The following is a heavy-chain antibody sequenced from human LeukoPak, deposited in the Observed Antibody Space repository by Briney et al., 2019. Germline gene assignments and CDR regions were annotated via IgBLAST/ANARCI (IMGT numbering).Heavy chain of an antibody. Sequence: SQTLCLTCTVSGASLNSDDQYWNWIRQSPGKGLEWIGSIHPSGMLYNNPSLESRVTMSRDTSKNQFSLNLNSVTAADTAVYFCSRGLDSRKLGYWGHGILVTVSS. CDR2: IHPSGML. CDR3: SRGLDSRKLGY. J-gene: IGHJ4*01. CDR1: GASLNSDDQY. V-gene: IGHV4-31*03. D-gene: IGHD3-22*01.